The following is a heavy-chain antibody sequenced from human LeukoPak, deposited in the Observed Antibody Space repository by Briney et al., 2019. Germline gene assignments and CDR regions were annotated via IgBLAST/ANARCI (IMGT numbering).Heavy chain of an antibody. J-gene: IGHJ4*02. D-gene: IGHD2-15*01. CDR3: ARHHCSGGSCYGTTKLLDY. CDR1: GFTFSSYA. CDR2: ISYDGSNK. Sequence: GGSLRLSCAASGFTFSSYAMHWVRQAPGKGLEWVAVISYDGSNKYYADSVKGRFTISRDNSKNTLYLQMNSLRAEDTAVYYCARHHCSGGSCYGTTKLLDYWGQGTLVTVSS. V-gene: IGHV3-30-3*01.